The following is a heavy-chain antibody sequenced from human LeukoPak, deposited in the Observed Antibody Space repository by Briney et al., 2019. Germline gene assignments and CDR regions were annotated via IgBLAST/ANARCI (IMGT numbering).Heavy chain of an antibody. V-gene: IGHV4-39*01. Sequence: SETLSLTCAVYGGSFSSYYWGWIRQPPGKGLEWIGSIYYSGNTYYNPSLKSRVTISVDTSKNQFSLKLSSVTAADTAVYYCSGESNYDILTGTKNWFDPWGQGTLVTVSS. CDR3: SGESNYDILTGTKNWFDP. CDR2: IYYSGNT. D-gene: IGHD3-9*01. CDR1: GGSFSSYY. J-gene: IGHJ5*02.